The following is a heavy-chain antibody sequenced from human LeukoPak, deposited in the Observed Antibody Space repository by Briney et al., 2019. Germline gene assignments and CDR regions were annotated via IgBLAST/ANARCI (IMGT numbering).Heavy chain of an antibody. CDR1: GFTFSAYS. D-gene: IGHD3-10*01. V-gene: IGHV3-48*01. CDR3: ARVMVRGVIIDWFDS. Sequence: PGGSLRLSCAASGFTFSAYSINWVRQAPGKGLEWISYISSGSSTIYYADFVKGRFTISRDDAKNSLYLQMNSLRAEDTAVYYCARVMVRGVIIDWFDSWGQGTLVTVSS. J-gene: IGHJ5*01. CDR2: ISSGSSTI.